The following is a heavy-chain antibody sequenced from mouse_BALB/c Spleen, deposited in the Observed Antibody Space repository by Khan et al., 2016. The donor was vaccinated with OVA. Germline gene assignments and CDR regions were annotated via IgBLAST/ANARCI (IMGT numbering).Heavy chain of an antibody. J-gene: IGHJ2*01. CDR3: ARIKKIVATYFDY. D-gene: IGHD1-1*01. CDR2: TNPTNGRT. CDR1: GYTFTSYW. Sequence: VQLQQSGAELVKAGASVKMSCKASGYTFTSYWMHWVKQRLGQGLEWFAETNPTNGRTYYNEKFKSKATLTVDKSSSTAYMLLSGQTYEDSAVYYSARIKKIVATYFDYWGQGTTLTVSS. V-gene: IGHV1S81*02.